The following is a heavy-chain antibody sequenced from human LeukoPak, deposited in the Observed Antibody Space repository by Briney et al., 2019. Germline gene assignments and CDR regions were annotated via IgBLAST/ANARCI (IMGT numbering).Heavy chain of an antibody. CDR2: IYGSGII. CDR1: GASMMSY. J-gene: IGHJ5*02. Sequence: SETLSLTCSVSGASMMSYWSWIRQPAGKGLEWIGRIYGSGIITYNPSLQSRVTMSVDTSKNQFSLKLTSVTAADTATYYCARDSGTTGEVRFDPWGQGIRVTVSS. CDR3: ARDSGTTGEVRFDP. D-gene: IGHD3-10*01. V-gene: IGHV4-4*07.